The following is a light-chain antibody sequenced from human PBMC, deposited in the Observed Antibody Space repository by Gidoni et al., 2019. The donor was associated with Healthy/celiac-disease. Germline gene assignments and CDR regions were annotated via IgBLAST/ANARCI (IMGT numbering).Light chain of an antibody. Sequence: DIQMTQSPSTLSASVGDRVTITCRASQSISSWLAWYQQKPGKAPKLLIYDASSLESGVPSRFSGSGSETEFTLTISSLQPDDFATYYGQQYNSSIFTFGPGTKVDIK. CDR1: QSISSW. J-gene: IGKJ3*01. CDR3: QQYNSSIFT. V-gene: IGKV1-5*01. CDR2: DAS.